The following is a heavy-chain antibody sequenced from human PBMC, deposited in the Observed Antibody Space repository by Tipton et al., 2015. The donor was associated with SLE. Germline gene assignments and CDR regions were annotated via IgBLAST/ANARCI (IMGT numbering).Heavy chain of an antibody. J-gene: IGHJ5*02. CDR1: GGSVSSGSYY. Sequence: LRLSCTVSGGSVSSGSYYWGWIRQPPGKGLEWIGSIYYSGSTYYNPSLKSRVTISVDTSKNQFSLKLSSVTAADTAVYYCARVGGYCSSTSCPYRFDPWGQGTLVTVSS. CDR2: IYYSGST. D-gene: IGHD2-2*01. CDR3: ARVGGYCSSTSCPYRFDP. V-gene: IGHV4-39*07.